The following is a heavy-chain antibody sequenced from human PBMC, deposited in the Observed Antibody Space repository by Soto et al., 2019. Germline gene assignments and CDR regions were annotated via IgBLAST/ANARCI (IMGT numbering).Heavy chain of an antibody. D-gene: IGHD3-16*02. J-gene: IGHJ4*02. CDR3: ARAESAYDYIWGSYRSSYSLDY. Sequence: ASVKVSCKASGYTFTSYDINWVRQATGQGLEWMGWMNPNSGNTGYAQKFQGRVTMTRNTSISTAYMELSSLRSEDTAVYYCARAESAYDYIWGSYRSSYSLDYWGQGSLVTVSS. V-gene: IGHV1-8*01. CDR1: GYTFTSYD. CDR2: MNPNSGNT.